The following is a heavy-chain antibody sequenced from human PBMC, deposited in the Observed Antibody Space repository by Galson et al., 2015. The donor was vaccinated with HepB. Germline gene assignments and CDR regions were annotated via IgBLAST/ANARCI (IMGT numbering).Heavy chain of an antibody. Sequence: PFPPPTVSFASLRRGYYSSGWVRPPPGEGLGWSGGIYPSGSTNYNPSLKSRVTMSADTSKKQFSLKLSSVTAADTAVYYCARGVIGVIESFDYWGQGTLVTVSS. D-gene: IGHD3-16*01. J-gene: IGHJ4*02. V-gene: IGHV4-61*02. CDR1: FASLRRGYYS. CDR2: IYPSGST. CDR3: ARGVIGVIESFDY.